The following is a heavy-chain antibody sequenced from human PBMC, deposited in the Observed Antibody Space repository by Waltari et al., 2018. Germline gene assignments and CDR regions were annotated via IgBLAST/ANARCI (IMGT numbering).Heavy chain of an antibody. D-gene: IGHD6-19*01. Sequence: EVQLVESGVGLIQPGGSLRRSCAASGLTVSSNYMSWVRQAPGKGLEWVSVIYSGGSTYYADPVKGRFTISRDNSKNTLYLQMNSLRAEDTAVYYCARTPLYSSGWYVYFDYWGQGTLVTVSS. CDR2: IYSGGST. CDR1: GLTVSSNY. V-gene: IGHV3-53*01. J-gene: IGHJ4*02. CDR3: ARTPLYSSGWYVYFDY.